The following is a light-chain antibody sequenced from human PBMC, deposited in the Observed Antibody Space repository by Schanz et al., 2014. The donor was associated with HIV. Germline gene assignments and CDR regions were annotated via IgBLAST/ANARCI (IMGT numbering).Light chain of an antibody. CDR3: EAWDDSLNGVL. CDR2: RND. CDR1: SSNIGSNF. J-gene: IGLJ2*01. Sequence: QSVLTQPPSASGTPGQRVTISCSGNSSNIGSNFVYWYQQFPGTAPKRLIYRNDQRPSGVPDRFSGSKSGTSASLAISGLQSEDEADYYCEAWDDSLNGVLFGGGTKLTVL. V-gene: IGLV1-44*01.